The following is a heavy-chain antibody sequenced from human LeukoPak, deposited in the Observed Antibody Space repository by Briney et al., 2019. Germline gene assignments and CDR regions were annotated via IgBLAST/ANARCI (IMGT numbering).Heavy chain of an antibody. CDR3: VRSPACSGGDCYPNWFDP. D-gene: IGHD2-15*01. CDR1: GYSFTSYW. V-gene: IGHV5-51*01. CDR2: IYPGDSNT. J-gene: IGHJ5*02. Sequence: GESLKISCKGSGYSFTSYWISWVRQMPGKGLEWMGIIYPGDSNTKYSPPFQGQVTISVDKSITTAYLQWSSLKASDTAMYYCVRSPACSGGDCYPNWFDPWGQGTLVTVSS.